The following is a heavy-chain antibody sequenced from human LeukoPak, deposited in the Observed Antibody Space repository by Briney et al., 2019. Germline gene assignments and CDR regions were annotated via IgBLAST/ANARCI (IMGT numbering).Heavy chain of an antibody. V-gene: IGHV3-30*04. J-gene: IGHJ4*02. CDR1: GFTFSSYA. D-gene: IGHD2-8*02. Sequence: PGGSLRLSCAASGFTFSSYAMHWVRQAPGKGLEWVAVISYDGSNKYFADSVKGRFTISRDNSKSTLYLQMNGLRAEDTAAYSCARDRGTGRGWNLDYWAREPWSPSPQ. CDR2: ISYDGSNK. CDR3: ARDRGTGRGWNLDY.